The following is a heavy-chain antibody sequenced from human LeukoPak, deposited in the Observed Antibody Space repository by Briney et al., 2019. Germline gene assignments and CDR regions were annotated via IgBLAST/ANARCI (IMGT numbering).Heavy chain of an antibody. CDR3: ARDYDDSITEGDY. CDR1: GYIFTSYG. Sequence: ASVRVSCKASGYIFTSYGISWVRQAPGQGLEWMGWISAYSHNTNYAQNLQGRVTMTTDTSTNTAYMELRSLRSDDTAVYYCARDYDDSITEGDYWGQGTLVTVSS. D-gene: IGHD4-17*01. V-gene: IGHV1-18*01. CDR2: ISAYSHNT. J-gene: IGHJ4*02.